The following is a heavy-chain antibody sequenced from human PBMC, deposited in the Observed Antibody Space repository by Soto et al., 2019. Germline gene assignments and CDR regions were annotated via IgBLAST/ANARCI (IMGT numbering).Heavy chain of an antibody. D-gene: IGHD3-22*01. CDR1: GGSISSGGYY. V-gene: IGHV4-31*03. CDR2: IYYSGST. J-gene: IGHJ4*02. Sequence: SETLSLTCTVSGGSISSGGYYWSWIRQHPGKGLEWIGYIYYSGSTYYNPSLKSRVTISVDTSKNQFSLKLSSVTAADTAVYYCARGQHYYDSSGYYYVKDYWGQGTLVTVSS. CDR3: ARGQHYYDSSGYYYVKDY.